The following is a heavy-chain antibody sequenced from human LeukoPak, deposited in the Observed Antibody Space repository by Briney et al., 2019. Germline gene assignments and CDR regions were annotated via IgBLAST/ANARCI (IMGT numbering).Heavy chain of an antibody. J-gene: IGHJ4*02. CDR3: ARDYGAYFDY. V-gene: IGHV3-48*01. CDR2: ISSSSPTI. CDR1: GFTFSSYG. D-gene: IGHD4-17*01. Sequence: GGSLRLSCAASGFTFSSYGMHWVRQAPGKGLEWVSYISSSSPTIYYADSVKGRFTISRDNAKNSLYLQMNSLRAEDTAVYYCARDYGAYFDYWGQGTLVTVSS.